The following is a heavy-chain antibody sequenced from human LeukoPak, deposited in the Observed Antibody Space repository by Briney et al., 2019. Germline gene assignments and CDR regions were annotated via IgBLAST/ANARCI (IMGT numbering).Heavy chain of an antibody. J-gene: IGHJ4*02. CDR3: ARVGCSSTSCYTPYYFDY. Sequence: GGSLRLSCAASGFTFSSYEMNWVRQAPGKGLEWVSYISSSGSTIYYADSVKGRFTISRDNAKNSLYLQMNGLRAEDTAVYYSARVGCSSTSCYTPYYFDYWGQGTLVTVSS. D-gene: IGHD2-2*02. V-gene: IGHV3-48*03. CDR1: GFTFSSYE. CDR2: ISSSGSTI.